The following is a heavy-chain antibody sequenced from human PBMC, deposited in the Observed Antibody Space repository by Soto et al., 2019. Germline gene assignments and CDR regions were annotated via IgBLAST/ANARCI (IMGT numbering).Heavy chain of an antibody. J-gene: IGHJ6*02. V-gene: IGHV4-34*01. CDR1: GGSFSGYY. CDR2: INHSGST. D-gene: IGHD3-10*01. Sequence: SETLSLTCAVYGGSFSGYYWSWIRQPPGKGLEWIGEINHSGSTNYNPSLKSRVTISVDTSKNQFSLKLSSVTAADTAVYYCARGRLWFDYYYYGMDVWGQVTTVTVSS. CDR3: ARGRLWFDYYYYGMDV.